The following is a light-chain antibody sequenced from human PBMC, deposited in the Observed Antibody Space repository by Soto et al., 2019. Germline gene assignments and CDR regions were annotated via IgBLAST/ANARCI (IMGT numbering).Light chain of an antibody. V-gene: IGLV1-44*01. CDR1: SSNIGSNT. Sequence: QAVVTQPPSASGTPGQRVTISCSGSSSNIGSNTVNWYQQLPGTAPKLLIYNNNQRPSGVPDRFSDSKSATSASLAISGLQSADEADYYCAAWDDSLNGPVFGGGTKLTVL. CDR2: NNN. CDR3: AAWDDSLNGPV. J-gene: IGLJ2*01.